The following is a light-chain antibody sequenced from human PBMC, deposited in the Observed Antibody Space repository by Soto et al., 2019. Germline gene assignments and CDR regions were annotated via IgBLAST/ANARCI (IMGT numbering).Light chain of an antibody. V-gene: IGKV1-5*03. J-gene: IGKJ1*01. Sequence: DIQMTHYTSTLSGSVGDRVTITCRASHTIRSWLAWYQQKPGKAPKLLIYKASTLKSGVPSRFSGSGSGTESTLTISRLQPDDSATYYPQHYNTYSTFGQVTKVDI. CDR3: QHYNTYST. CDR1: HTIRSW. CDR2: KAS.